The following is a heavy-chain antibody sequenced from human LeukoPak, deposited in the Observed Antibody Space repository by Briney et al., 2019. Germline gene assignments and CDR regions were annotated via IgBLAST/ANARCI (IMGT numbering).Heavy chain of an antibody. CDR1: GFTFSDYY. D-gene: IGHD6-13*01. CDR3: AKDATPALGTVYMDV. CDR2: ISSSGSTI. J-gene: IGHJ6*03. V-gene: IGHV3-11*04. Sequence: GGSLRLSCAASGFTFSDYYMSWIRQAPGKGLEWVSYISSSGSTIYYADSVKGRFTISRDNAKNSLYLQMKSRRAKDTAVYYCAKDATPALGTVYMDVWGKGTTVTISS.